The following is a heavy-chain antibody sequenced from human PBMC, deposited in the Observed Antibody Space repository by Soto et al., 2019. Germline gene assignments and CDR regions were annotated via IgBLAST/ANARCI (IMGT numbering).Heavy chain of an antibody. Sequence: GGSLRLSCAASGFTVSDNYMTWVRQAPGKGLEWVSRIYSDVYSAGTTYYADSVKGRFTISRDNSKNTLYLQMNSQRAEDTAVYYGAKERITVKNDSFDYWGQGTLVTVSS. D-gene: IGHD1-1*01. V-gene: IGHV3-53*01. J-gene: IGHJ4*02. CDR1: GFTVSDNY. CDR3: AKERITVKNDSFDY. CDR2: IYSDVYSAGTT.